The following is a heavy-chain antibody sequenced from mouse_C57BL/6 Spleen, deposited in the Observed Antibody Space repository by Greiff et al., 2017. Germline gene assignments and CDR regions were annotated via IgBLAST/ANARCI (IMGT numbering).Heavy chain of an antibody. D-gene: IGHD2-10*02. V-gene: IGHV5-9*01. J-gene: IGHJ2*01. CDR2: ISGGGGNT. Sequence: EVQLVESGGGLVKPGGSLKLSCAASGFTFSSYTMSWVRQTPEKRLEWVATISGGGGNTYYPDSVKGRFTISRDNAKNTLYLQMSSLRSEDTALYYCARQASNYFDYWGQGTTLTVSS. CDR1: GFTFSSYT. CDR3: ARQASNYFDY.